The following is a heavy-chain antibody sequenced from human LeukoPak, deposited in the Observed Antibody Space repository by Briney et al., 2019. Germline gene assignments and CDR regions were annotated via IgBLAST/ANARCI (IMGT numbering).Heavy chain of an antibody. CDR3: ARDIVQNWFDP. D-gene: IGHD3-16*02. Sequence: GSLRLSCAASGFPFSSYWMSWVRQAPGKGLEWVANIKQDGSEKYYVDSVKGRFTISRDNAKNSLYLQMNSLRAEDTAVYYCARDIVQNWFDPWGQGTLVTVSS. CDR1: GFPFSSYW. J-gene: IGHJ5*02. V-gene: IGHV3-7*01. CDR2: IKQDGSEK.